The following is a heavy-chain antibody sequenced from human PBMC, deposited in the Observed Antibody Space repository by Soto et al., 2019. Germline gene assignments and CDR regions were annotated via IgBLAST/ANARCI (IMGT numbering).Heavy chain of an antibody. CDR1: GFTFTSSA. CDR3: AAPMGYSSGWYSSYYYGMDV. CDR2: IVVGSGNT. Sequence: SVKVSCKASGFTFTSSAVQWVRQARGQRLEWIGWIVVGSGNTNYAQKFQERVTITRDMSTSTAYMELSSLRSEDTAVYCCAAPMGYSSGWYSSYYYGMDVWGQGTTVTVSS. D-gene: IGHD6-19*01. J-gene: IGHJ6*02. V-gene: IGHV1-58*01.